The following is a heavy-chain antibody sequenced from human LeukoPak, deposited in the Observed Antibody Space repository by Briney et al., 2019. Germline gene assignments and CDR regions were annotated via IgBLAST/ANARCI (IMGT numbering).Heavy chain of an antibody. CDR3: TTDPAN. CDR1: GFSFIDTW. V-gene: IGHV3-15*01. J-gene: IGHJ4*02. CDR2: IRSESDGGTT. Sequence: GGSLRLSCATSGFSFIDTWMSWVRQAPGKGLEWVGRIRSESDGGTTDYAAPVKVRVTISRDDSLNTLFLQMNSLKVEDTAMYYCTTDPANWGPGTLVIVSS.